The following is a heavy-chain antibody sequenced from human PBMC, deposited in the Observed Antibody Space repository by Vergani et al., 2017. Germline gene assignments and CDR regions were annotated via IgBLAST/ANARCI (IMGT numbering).Heavy chain of an antibody. CDR1: GFTLSNYD. Sequence: QVQLVESGGGVVQRGGSLRLSCATSGFTLSNYDMQWIRQGPGKGLEFVAFIQFDGSNQYYADSVKGRITLSRDFSKNTLYLQMNSLRAEDTAVYYCAKERSQYYYGSGSADDAFDIWGEGTMVTVSS. V-gene: IGHV3-30*02. J-gene: IGHJ3*02. CDR2: IQFDGSNQ. CDR3: AKERSQYYYGSGSADDAFDI. D-gene: IGHD3-10*01.